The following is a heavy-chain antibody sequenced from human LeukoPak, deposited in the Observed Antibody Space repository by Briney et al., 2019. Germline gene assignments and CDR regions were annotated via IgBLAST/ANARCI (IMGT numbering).Heavy chain of an antibody. CDR3: ATTSNYYGSGSSYNWFDP. CDR2: IIPIFGTA. V-gene: IGHV1-69*13. D-gene: IGHD3-10*01. CDR1: GGTFSSYA. Sequence: SVKVSCKASGGTFSSYAISWVRQAPGQGLEWMGGIIPIFGTANYAQKFQGRVTITADESTSTAYMELGSLRSEDTAVYYCATTSNYYGSGSSYNWFDPWGQGTLVTVSS. J-gene: IGHJ5*02.